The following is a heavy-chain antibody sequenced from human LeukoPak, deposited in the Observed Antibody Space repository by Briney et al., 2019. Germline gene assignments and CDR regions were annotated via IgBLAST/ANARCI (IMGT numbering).Heavy chain of an antibody. Sequence: PGGSLRLSCAASGFTFSSYWMSWVRQAPGKGLEWVANIKQDGSEKYYVDSVKGRFTISRDNAKNSLYLQMNSLRAEDMAVYYCARDGSSGYNDYWGQGTLVTVSS. CDR3: ARDGSSGYNDY. J-gene: IGHJ4*02. D-gene: IGHD3-22*01. CDR2: IKQDGSEK. CDR1: GFTFSSYW. V-gene: IGHV3-7*01.